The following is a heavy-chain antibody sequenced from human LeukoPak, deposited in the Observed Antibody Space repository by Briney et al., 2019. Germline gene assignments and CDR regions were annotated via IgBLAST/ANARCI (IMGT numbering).Heavy chain of an antibody. V-gene: IGHV6-1*01. J-gene: IGHJ6*02. Sequence: SHTLALTCAISGHSVSSNSAAWDWIRQSPSRGLEWLGRTYYRYKWCNDYAVSVKSRITINPDTSKNQFSLQLNSVTPEDTAVYYCSRLRIAVADARGGADYYYYGMDVWGQGTTVTVSS. CDR2: TYYRYKWCN. CDR1: GHSVSSNSAA. D-gene: IGHD6-19*01. CDR3: SRLRIAVADARGGADYYYYGMDV.